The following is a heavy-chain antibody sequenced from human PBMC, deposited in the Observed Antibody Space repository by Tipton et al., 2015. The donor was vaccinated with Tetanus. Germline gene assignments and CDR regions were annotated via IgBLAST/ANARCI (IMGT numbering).Heavy chain of an antibody. J-gene: IGHJ4*02. CDR1: GGSLRGGDHN. Sequence: TLSLTCSVSGGSLRGGDHNWSWIRQAPGKGLESIGYIYYSGSTYYNPSLKSRVTISVDTSKNLFSLRLSPVTAADTAVYYCARANNEFPKRGPFDSWGQGSLVIVSS. CDR2: IYYSGST. CDR3: ARANNEFPKRGPFDS. D-gene: IGHD1-1*01. V-gene: IGHV4-30-4*08.